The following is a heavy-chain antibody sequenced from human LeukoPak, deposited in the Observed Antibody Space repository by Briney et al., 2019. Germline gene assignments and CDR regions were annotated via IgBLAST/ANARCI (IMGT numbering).Heavy chain of an antibody. CDR2: FDPEDGET. Sequence: GASVKVSCKVSGYTLTELSMHWVRQAPGKGLEWMGGFDPEDGETIYAQKFQGRVTITTDESTSTAYMELSSLRSEDTAVYYCARVVHSGSYFDYYYYMDVWGKGTTVTVSS. CDR3: ARVVHSGSYFDYYYYMDV. D-gene: IGHD1-26*01. CDR1: GYTLTELS. J-gene: IGHJ6*03. V-gene: IGHV1-24*01.